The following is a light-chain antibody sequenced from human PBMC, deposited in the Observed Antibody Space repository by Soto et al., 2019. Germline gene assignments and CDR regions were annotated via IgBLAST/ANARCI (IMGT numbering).Light chain of an antibody. V-gene: IGKV3-11*01. CDR3: QQRSNWPVT. CDR2: DVS. CDR1: QSIGNY. Sequence: EIVLTQSPATLSLSPGERATLSCRASQSIGNYLGWYQQKPGQAPRLLIYDVSSRATGIPARFSGSGSGTDFTLTISSLEPEDFAIYYCQQRSNWPVTFGLGTRLEIK. J-gene: IGKJ5*01.